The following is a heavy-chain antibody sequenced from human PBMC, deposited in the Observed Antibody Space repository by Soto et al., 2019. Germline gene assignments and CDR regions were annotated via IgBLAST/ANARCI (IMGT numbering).Heavy chain of an antibody. CDR2: INHSGST. V-gene: IGHV4-34*01. D-gene: IGHD2-8*02. CDR1: GGSFSGYY. Sequence: PSETLSLTCAVYGGSFSGYYWTWIRQPPGTGLEWIGEINHSGSTNYNPSIKSRVNKSVDTSKNQFSLKLTSLTAADTAVYYCARDKITGLFDYWGQGTLVTVSS. J-gene: IGHJ4*02. CDR3: ARDKITGLFDY.